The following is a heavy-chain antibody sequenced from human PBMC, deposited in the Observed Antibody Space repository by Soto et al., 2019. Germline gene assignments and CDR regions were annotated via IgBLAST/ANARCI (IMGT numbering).Heavy chain of an antibody. D-gene: IGHD1-26*01. J-gene: IGHJ5*01. CDR1: GYTFTIYG. V-gene: IGHV1-18*01. CDR2: ISAYNGNT. CDR3: ARDRFDVGATNWFDP. Sequence: ASVKVSCKASGYTFTIYGISWVLQAPGQGLEWMGWISAYNGNTNYAQKLQGRVTMTTDTSTSTAYMELRSLRSDDTAVYYCARDRFDVGATNWFDPWGQGTLVTVSS.